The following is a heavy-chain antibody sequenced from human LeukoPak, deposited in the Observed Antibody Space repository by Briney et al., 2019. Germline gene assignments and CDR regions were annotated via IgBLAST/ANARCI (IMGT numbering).Heavy chain of an antibody. Sequence: GGSLRLSCAASGFIVSSNYMTWVRQAPGKGLEWVSYISSSGSTIYYADSVKGRFTISRDNAKNSLYLQMNSLRAEDTAVYYCAELGITMIGGVWGKGTTVTISS. CDR3: AELGITMIGGV. J-gene: IGHJ6*04. CDR1: GFIVSSNY. V-gene: IGHV3-48*03. D-gene: IGHD3-10*02. CDR2: ISSSGSTI.